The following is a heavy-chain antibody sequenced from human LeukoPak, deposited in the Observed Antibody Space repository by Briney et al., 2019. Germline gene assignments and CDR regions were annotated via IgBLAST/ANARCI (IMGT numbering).Heavy chain of an antibody. CDR2: IYYSGST. D-gene: IGHD3-22*01. Sequence: KPSQTLSLTCTVSGGSISSGGYYWSWIRQHPGKGLEWIGYIYYSGSTNYNPSLKSRVTISVDTSKNQFSLKLSSVTAADTAVYYCARWYYDSSPEYNWFDPWGQGTLVTVSS. CDR3: ARWYYDSSPEYNWFDP. CDR1: GGSISSGGYY. J-gene: IGHJ5*02. V-gene: IGHV4-31*03.